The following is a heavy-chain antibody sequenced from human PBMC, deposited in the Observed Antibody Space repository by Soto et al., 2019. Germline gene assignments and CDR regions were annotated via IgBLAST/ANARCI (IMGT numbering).Heavy chain of an antibody. V-gene: IGHV1-24*01. D-gene: IGHD1-1*01. Sequence: ASVKVSCKVSGYTLTELSMHWVRQAPGKGLEWMGGFDPEDGETIYAQKFQGRVTMTEDTSTDTAYMELSSLRSEDTAVYYCATSRVSDLHPTGQHWFDPWGQGTLVTVSS. CDR2: FDPEDGET. J-gene: IGHJ5*02. CDR3: ATSRVSDLHPTGQHWFDP. CDR1: GYTLTELS.